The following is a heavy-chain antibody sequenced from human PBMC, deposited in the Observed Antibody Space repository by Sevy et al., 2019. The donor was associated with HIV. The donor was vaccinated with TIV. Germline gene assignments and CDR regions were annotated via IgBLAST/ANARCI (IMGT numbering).Heavy chain of an antibody. CDR1: GENLNDLP. V-gene: IGHV1-24*01. CDR3: ATTREYYEDNSGYLDY. J-gene: IGHJ4*02. Sequence: ASVKVSCKVSGENLNDLPMHWVRQAPGKGLEWMGRFDPEDGERIYAQKFQGRVTMTEDTSRDTAYMELNSLRSEDTAMYYCATTREYYEDNSGYLDYWGQGILVTVSS. CDR2: FDPEDGER. D-gene: IGHD3-16*01.